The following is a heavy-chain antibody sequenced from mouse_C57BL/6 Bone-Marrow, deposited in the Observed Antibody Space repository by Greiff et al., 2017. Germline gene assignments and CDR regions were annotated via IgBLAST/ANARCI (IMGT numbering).Heavy chain of an antibody. Sequence: QVQLQQSGAELVRPGTSVKLSCKASGYTFTSYWMHWVKQRPGQGLEWIGVIDPFDSYTNYNQKFKGKATLTVDTSSSTAYMQLSSLTTEDSAVYYCLCYGNPFDVWGTGTAVPV. J-gene: IGHJ1*03. CDR2: IDPFDSYT. D-gene: IGHD1-1*01. V-gene: IGHV1-59*01. CDR3: LCYGNPFDV. CDR1: GYTFTSYW.